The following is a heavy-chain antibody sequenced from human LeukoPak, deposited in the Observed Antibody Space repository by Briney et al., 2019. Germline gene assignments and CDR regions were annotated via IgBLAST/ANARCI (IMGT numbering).Heavy chain of an antibody. CDR1: GFTFSSYV. V-gene: IGHV3-23*01. CDR3: AKGGGYSYGPFDY. J-gene: IGHJ4*02. D-gene: IGHD5-18*01. Sequence: SGGFLRLSCAASGFTFSSYVMSWVRQAPGKGLEWVSAISGSGGSTYYADSVKGRFTIPRDNSKNTLYLQMNSLRAEDTAVYYCAKGGGYSYGPFDYWGQGTLVTVSS. CDR2: ISGSGGST.